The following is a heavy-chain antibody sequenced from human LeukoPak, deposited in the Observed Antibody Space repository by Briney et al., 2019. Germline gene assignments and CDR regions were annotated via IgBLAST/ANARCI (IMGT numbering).Heavy chain of an antibody. CDR3: ARDRYYDILTGYSHELDY. V-gene: IGHV3-21*01. CDR2: ISSSSSYI. D-gene: IGHD3-9*01. Sequence: GGSLRLSCAASGFTFSSCSMNWVRQAPGKGLEWVSSISSSSSYIYYADSVKGRFTISRDNAKNSLYLQMNSLRAEDTAVYYCARDRYYDILTGYSHELDYWGQGTLVTVSS. J-gene: IGHJ4*02. CDR1: GFTFSSCS.